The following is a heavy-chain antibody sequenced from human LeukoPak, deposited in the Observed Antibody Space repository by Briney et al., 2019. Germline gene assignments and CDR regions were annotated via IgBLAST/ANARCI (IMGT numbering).Heavy chain of an antibody. J-gene: IGHJ4*02. CDR2: ISGSGGST. CDR3: AKRGLSTVTSGHYFDY. CDR1: GFTFSSYA. D-gene: IGHD4-17*01. Sequence: GGSLRLSCAASGFTFSSYAMSWVRQAPGKGLEWVSHISGSGGSTYYADSVKGRGTISRDNSRNTLYLQMNSLRVEDTAVYYCAKRGLSTVTSGHYFDYWGQGVLVTVSS. V-gene: IGHV3-23*01.